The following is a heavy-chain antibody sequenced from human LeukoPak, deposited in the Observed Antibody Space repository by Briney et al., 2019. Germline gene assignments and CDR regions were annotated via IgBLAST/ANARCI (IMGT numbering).Heavy chain of an antibody. D-gene: IGHD6-19*01. CDR1: GFTFSNYW. Sequence: GGSLRLSCAASGFTFSNYWMSWVRQAPGKGLEWVANIKKDGSEKYYVDFVKGRFTISRDNAKNSLYLQMNSLRVEDTAVYYCEGSAGYWGQGTLVTVSS. J-gene: IGHJ4*02. CDR2: IKKDGSEK. V-gene: IGHV3-7*01. CDR3: EGSAGY.